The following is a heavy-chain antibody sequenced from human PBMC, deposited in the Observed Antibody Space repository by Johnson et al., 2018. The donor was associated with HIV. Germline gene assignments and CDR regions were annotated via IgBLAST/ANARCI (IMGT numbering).Heavy chain of an antibody. Sequence: VQLVESGGGVVRPGGSLRLSCAASGFTFDDYGMNWVRQGPGKGLEWVSGINWNGGSGGTTYYADSVKGRFTIPRDNSKYTVDLQMNSLRVEDTAVYYCAKVDCGGDTCAGYDPFDLWGQGTLVTVSS. D-gene: IGHD2-21*01. CDR2: INWNGGSGGTT. V-gene: IGHV3-20*04. CDR3: AKVDCGGDTCAGYDPFDL. J-gene: IGHJ3*01. CDR1: GFTFDDYG.